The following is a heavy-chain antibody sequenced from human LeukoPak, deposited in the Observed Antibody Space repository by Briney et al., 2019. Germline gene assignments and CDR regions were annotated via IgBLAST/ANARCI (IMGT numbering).Heavy chain of an antibody. J-gene: IGHJ4*02. CDR1: GASINSHF. CDR3: ARALNPLPGTYYFDY. CDR2: IYINGST. D-gene: IGHD2-15*01. V-gene: IGHV4-4*07. Sequence: PSETLSLTCTVSGASINSHFWSWIRQPAGKGLEWIGRIYINGSTNYNSSLQSRLTMSVDTSKNQFSLKLTSVTAADTAVYYCARALNPLPGTYYFDYWGQGTLVTVSS.